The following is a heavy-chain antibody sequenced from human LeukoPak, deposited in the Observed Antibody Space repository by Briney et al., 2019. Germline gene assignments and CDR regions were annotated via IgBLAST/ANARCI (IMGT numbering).Heavy chain of an antibody. V-gene: IGHV1-69*06. Sequence: ASVKVSCKASGGTFSSYAISWVRQAPGQGLEWMGGIIPIFGTANYAQKFQGRVTITADTSTSTAYMELRSLRSDDTAVYYCAREGCSGGSCYQQSFDYWGQGTLVTVSS. CDR3: AREGCSGGSCYQQSFDY. CDR1: GGTFSSYA. D-gene: IGHD2-15*01. CDR2: IIPIFGTA. J-gene: IGHJ4*02.